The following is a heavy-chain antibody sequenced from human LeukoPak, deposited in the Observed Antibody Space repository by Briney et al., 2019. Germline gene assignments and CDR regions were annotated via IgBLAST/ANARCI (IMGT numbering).Heavy chain of an antibody. CDR2: INPSGGST. CDR3: ARGPSRYYDFWSGYYSQYPYYYYYYMDV. V-gene: IGHV1-46*01. J-gene: IGHJ6*03. D-gene: IGHD3-3*01. Sequence: GASVKVSCKASGYTFTSYDMHWVRQAPGQGLEWMGIINPSGGSTSYAQKFQGRVTMTRDTSTITVYMELSSLRSEDTAVYYCARGPSRYYDFWSGYYSQYPYYYYYYMDVWGKGTTVTVSS. CDR1: GYTFTSYD.